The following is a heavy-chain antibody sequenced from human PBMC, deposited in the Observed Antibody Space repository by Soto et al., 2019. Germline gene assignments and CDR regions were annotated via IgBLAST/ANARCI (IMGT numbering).Heavy chain of an antibody. D-gene: IGHD3-22*01. J-gene: IGHJ3*02. Sequence: QVQLQESGPGLVKPSQTLSLTCTVSGGSISSGGYYWSWIRQHPGKGLEWIGYIYYSGSTYYNPYLKSRVTISVDTSKNQFSLKLSSVTAADTAVYYCARGDAVGRKVVPHDAFDIWGQGTMVTVSS. CDR3: ARGDAVGRKVVPHDAFDI. V-gene: IGHV4-31*03. CDR2: IYYSGST. CDR1: GGSISSGGYY.